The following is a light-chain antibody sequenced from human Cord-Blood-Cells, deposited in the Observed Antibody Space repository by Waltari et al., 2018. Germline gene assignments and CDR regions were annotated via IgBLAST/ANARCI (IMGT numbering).Light chain of an antibody. Sequence: STLSASVGDRVTITCRASQSISSGLAWYQQKPGKAHKLLIYDASSLEREVPSRFSGSGSGTEFTHTISSLQPDDFATYYCQQYNSSPWTFGQGTKVEIK. CDR1: QSISSG. CDR3: QQYNSSPWT. J-gene: IGKJ1*01. CDR2: DAS. V-gene: IGKV1-5*01.